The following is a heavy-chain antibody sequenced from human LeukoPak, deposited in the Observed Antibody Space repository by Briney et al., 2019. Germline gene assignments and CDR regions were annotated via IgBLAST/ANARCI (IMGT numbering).Heavy chain of an antibody. V-gene: IGHV3-23*01. D-gene: IGHD5-24*01. CDR1: GFTFSSYA. CDR3: AKRGRDGYNYDF. CDR2: ISGSGGST. Sequence: GGSLRLSCKASGFTFSSYAMSWVRQAPGKGLEWVSDISGSGGSTYYADSVKGRFTISRDNSKNTLYLQMNSLRAEDAAVYYCAKRGRDGYNYDFWGQGTLVTVSS. J-gene: IGHJ4*02.